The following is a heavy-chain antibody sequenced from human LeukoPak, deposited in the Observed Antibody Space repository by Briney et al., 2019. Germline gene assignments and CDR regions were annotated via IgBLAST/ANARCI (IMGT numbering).Heavy chain of an antibody. J-gene: IGHJ6*02. V-gene: IGHV1-46*01. Sequence: GASVKVSCKASGYSFTSNYIHWVRQALGQGLEWMGMIYPRDGSTSYAQKFQGRVTVTRDTSTSTVHMELSGLRSEDTAVYYCARYCSSTSCYHYYYYGMDVWGQGTTVTVSS. CDR2: IYPRDGST. CDR1: GYSFTSNY. D-gene: IGHD2-2*01. CDR3: ARYCSSTSCYHYYYYGMDV.